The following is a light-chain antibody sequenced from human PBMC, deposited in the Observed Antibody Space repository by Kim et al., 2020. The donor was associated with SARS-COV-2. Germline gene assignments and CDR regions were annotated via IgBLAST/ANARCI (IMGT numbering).Light chain of an antibody. J-gene: IGLJ2*01. CDR2: QDS. CDR1: KLGDKY. CDR3: QAWDSSTVV. V-gene: IGLV3-1*01. Sequence: SYELTQPPSVSVSPGQTASITCSGDKLGDKYACWYQQKPGQSPVLVIYQDSKRPSGIPERFSGSNSWNTATLTISGTQAMDEADYYCQAWDSSTVVFCGGTQLTV.